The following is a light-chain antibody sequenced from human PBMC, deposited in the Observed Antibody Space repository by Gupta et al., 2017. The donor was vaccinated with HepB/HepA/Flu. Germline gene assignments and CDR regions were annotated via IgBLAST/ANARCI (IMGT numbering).Light chain of an antibody. CDR2: AAS. J-gene: IGKJ3*01. V-gene: IGKV1-39*01. CDR1: QSISSY. Sequence: DIQMTQSPSSLSASVGDRVTITCRASQSISSYLNWYQQKPGKAPKFLIYAASSLQSGVPSRFSGSGSGTDFTLTISSLQPEDFATYYCQQSDSIPFTFGPGTKVDIK. CDR3: QQSDSIPFT.